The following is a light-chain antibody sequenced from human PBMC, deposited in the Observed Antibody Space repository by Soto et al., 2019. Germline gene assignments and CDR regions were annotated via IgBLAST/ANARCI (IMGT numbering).Light chain of an antibody. J-gene: IGKJ4*01. V-gene: IGKV3-15*01. CDR3: QQYHKWPLT. CDR2: GAS. CDR1: QSVSSK. Sequence: EVVMTQYPATLSVSPGERATLSCRASQSVSSKLAWYQQKLGQAPRLLIHGASTRATGIPARFSGSGSGTGFTLTISSLEPEDFAVYYCQQYHKWPLTFGGGTKVDIK.